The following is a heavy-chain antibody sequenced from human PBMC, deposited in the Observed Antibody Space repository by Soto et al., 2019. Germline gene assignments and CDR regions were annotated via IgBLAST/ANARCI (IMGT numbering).Heavy chain of an antibody. CDR3: ARVKDRPQLGGNYYYIMDV. D-gene: IGHD3-3*02. CDR2: IMPIFRTA. Sequence: QVQVVQSGAEVKKPGSSVKVSCKASGGSFSTAAISWVRQAPGQGLEWMGGIMPIFRTADYAQKFQGRVTITADESTSTVYLELSSLRSEDTAVYYCARVKDRPQLGGNYYYIMDVWGQGTTVTVSS. CDR1: GGSFSTAA. J-gene: IGHJ6*02. V-gene: IGHV1-69*12.